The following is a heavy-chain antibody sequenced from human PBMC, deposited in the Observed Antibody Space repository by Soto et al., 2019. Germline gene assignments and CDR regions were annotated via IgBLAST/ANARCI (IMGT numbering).Heavy chain of an antibody. CDR2: IKSKTDGGTT. J-gene: IGHJ3*02. D-gene: IGHD3-16*02. CDR1: GFTFSNAW. CDR3: TTDIMITFGGVIPSSDAFDI. V-gene: IGHV3-15*01. Sequence: GGSLRLSCAASGFTFSNAWMSWVRQAPGKGLEWVGRIKSKTDGGTTDYAAPVKGRFTISRDDSKNTLYLQMNSLKTEDTAVYYCTTDIMITFGGVIPSSDAFDIWGQGTMVTVSS.